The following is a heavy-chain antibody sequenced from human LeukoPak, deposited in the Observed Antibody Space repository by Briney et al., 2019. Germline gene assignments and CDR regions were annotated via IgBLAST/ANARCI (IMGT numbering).Heavy chain of an antibody. D-gene: IGHD4-11*01. CDR3: ARGKSNRIDY. CDR1: GGSISSYY. Sequence: PSETLSLTCTVSGGSISSYYWSWIRQPPGKGPEWIGYIYYSGSTNYNPSLKSRVTISVDTSKNQFSLKLSSVTAADTAVYYCARGKSNRIDYWGQGALVTVSS. CDR2: IYYSGST. J-gene: IGHJ4*02. V-gene: IGHV4-59*01.